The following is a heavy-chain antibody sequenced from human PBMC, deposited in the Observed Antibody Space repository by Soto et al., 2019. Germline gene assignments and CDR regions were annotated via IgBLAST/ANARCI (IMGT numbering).Heavy chain of an antibody. D-gene: IGHD3-22*01. J-gene: IGHJ4*02. Sequence: QVQLVESRGGVVQPGRSLRLSCAASGFTFSSYGMHWVRQAPGKGLEWVAVISYDGSNKYYADSVKGRFTISRDNSKNTLYLQMNSLRAEDTAVYYCAKDAYLIPKQTYYYDSSGYYLPPDYWGQGTLVTVSS. CDR3: AKDAYLIPKQTYYYDSSGYYLPPDY. CDR1: GFTFSSYG. CDR2: ISYDGSNK. V-gene: IGHV3-30*18.